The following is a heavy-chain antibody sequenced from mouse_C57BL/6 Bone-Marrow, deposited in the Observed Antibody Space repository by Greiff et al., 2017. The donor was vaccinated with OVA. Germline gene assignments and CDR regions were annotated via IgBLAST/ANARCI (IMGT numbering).Heavy chain of an antibody. CDR2: ISSGGDYI. D-gene: IGHD1-1*01. CDR3: TRDYYGSSYIFDY. J-gene: IGHJ2*01. V-gene: IGHV5-9-1*02. Sequence: EVQLVESGEGLVKPGGSLKLSCAASGFTFSSYAMSWVRQTPEKRLEWVAYISSGGDYIYYADTVKGRFTISRDNARNTQYLQMSSLKTEDTAMYYCTRDYYGSSYIFDYWGQGTTLTVSS. CDR1: GFTFSSYA.